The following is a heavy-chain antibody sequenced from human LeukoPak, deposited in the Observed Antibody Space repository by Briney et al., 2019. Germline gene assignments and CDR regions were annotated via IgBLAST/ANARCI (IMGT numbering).Heavy chain of an antibody. D-gene: IGHD5-18*01. CDR3: ASGGQLWFRDDAFDI. Sequence: ASVKVSCKASGYTFTGYYMHWVRQAPGQGLEWMGWINPNSGGTNYAQKFQGRVTMTRDTSISTAYMELSRLRSDDTAVYYCASGGQLWFRDDAFDIWGQGTMVTVSS. CDR2: INPNSGGT. CDR1: GYTFTGYY. J-gene: IGHJ3*02. V-gene: IGHV1-2*02.